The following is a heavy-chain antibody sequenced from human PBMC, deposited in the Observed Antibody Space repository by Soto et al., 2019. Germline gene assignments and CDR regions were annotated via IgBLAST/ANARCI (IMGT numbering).Heavy chain of an antibody. D-gene: IGHD2-8*01. J-gene: IGHJ6*02. Sequence: QVQLVESGGGVVQPGRSLRLSCAASGFTFSTYGMHWVRQAPGKGLEWVAVMGNDGITTFYADSVKGRFTISRDNSKNTLYLQMNSLRAEDTAVYYCARAPDIVLIRAYYYYGMDVWGQGTTVTVSS. CDR2: MGNDGITT. V-gene: IGHV3-33*08. CDR3: ARAPDIVLIRAYYYYGMDV. CDR1: GFTFSTYG.